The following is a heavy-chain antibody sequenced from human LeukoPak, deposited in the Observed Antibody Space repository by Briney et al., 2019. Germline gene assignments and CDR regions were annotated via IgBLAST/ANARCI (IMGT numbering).Heavy chain of an antibody. CDR2: TSFDGSDN. CDR3: ARAPGTMIVVDY. J-gene: IGHJ4*02. D-gene: IGHD3-22*01. CDR1: GFTFSSYA. Sequence: GGSLRLSRAASGFTFSSYAMHWVRQAPGKGLKWVAVTSFDGSDNYYADSVKGRFTISRDNSKNTLYLQMNSLRPDDTAVYYCARAPGTMIVVDYWGQGTLVTVSS. V-gene: IGHV3-30*04.